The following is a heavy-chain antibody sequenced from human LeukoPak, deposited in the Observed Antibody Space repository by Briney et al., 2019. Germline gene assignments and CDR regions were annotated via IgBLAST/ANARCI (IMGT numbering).Heavy chain of an antibody. Sequence: GGSLRLSCAASGFTFSDYYMSWIRQAPGKGLEWLSYITGSGRTIYYADSVKGRFTISRDNAKNSLYLQMNSLRAEDTAVYYCAGMVVPHRFDYWGQGNLVNVSS. CDR3: AGMVVPHRFDY. CDR1: GFTFSDYY. D-gene: IGHD2-15*01. CDR2: ITGSGRTI. J-gene: IGHJ4*02. V-gene: IGHV3-11*01.